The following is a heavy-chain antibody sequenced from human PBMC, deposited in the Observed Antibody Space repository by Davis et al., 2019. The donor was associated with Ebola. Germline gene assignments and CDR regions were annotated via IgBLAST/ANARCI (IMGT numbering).Heavy chain of an antibody. D-gene: IGHD1-14*01. V-gene: IGHV4-38-2*01. CDR3: ARANHANIYYYYMDV. CDR2: VYHSGNS. Sequence: SETLSLTCAVSGYSISSVYYWGWIRQPPGKGLEWIGSVYHSGNSYYNPSLKSRVTISVDTSKNQFSLKLDSVTAADTAVYYCARANHANIYYYYMDVWGKGTTVTVSS. J-gene: IGHJ6*03. CDR1: GYSISSVYY.